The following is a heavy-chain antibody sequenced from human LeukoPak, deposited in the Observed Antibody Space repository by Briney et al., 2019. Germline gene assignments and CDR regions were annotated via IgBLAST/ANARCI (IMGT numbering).Heavy chain of an antibody. CDR1: GGSISSYY. J-gene: IGHJ3*02. V-gene: IGHV4-59*01. CDR3: ARKQFDAFDI. Sequence: PSETLSLTCTVSGGSISSYYWSWIRQPPGKGLEWIGYIYYSGSTNHNPSLKSRVTISVDTSKNQFSLKLSSVTAADTAVYYCARKQFDAFDIWGQGTMVTVSS. D-gene: IGHD6-19*01. CDR2: IYYSGST.